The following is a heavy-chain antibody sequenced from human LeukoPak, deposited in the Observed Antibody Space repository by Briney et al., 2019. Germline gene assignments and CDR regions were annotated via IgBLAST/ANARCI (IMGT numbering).Heavy chain of an antibody. V-gene: IGHV1-2*06. J-gene: IGHJ4*02. CDR1: GYTFTGYY. D-gene: IGHD3-22*01. CDR2: MNPNSGGT. Sequence: ASVKVSCKASGYTFTGYYMHWVRQAPGQGLEWMGRMNPNSGGTNYAQKFQGRVTMTRDTSISTAYMELSRLRSDDTAVYYCARDDSRPYYYDSSGYVYWGQGTLVTVSS. CDR3: ARDDSRPYYYDSSGYVY.